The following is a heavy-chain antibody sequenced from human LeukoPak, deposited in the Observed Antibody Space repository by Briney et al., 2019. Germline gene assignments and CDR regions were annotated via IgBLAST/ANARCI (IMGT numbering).Heavy chain of an antibody. CDR3: AKERGVSKPFDY. CDR1: GFTFSTYG. J-gene: IGHJ4*02. V-gene: IGHV3-23*01. Sequence: TGGSLRLSCAVSGFTFSTYGMNWVRQAPGKGLEWVSAISDNGERTYYADSVKGGFTISRDNCKRTVYLQMNSLRAEYTAVYYCAKERGVSKPFDYWGQGTLVTVSS. D-gene: IGHD2-8*02. CDR2: ISDNGERT.